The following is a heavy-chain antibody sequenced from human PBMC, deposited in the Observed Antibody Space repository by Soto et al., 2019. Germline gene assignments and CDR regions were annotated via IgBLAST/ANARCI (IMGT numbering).Heavy chain of an antibody. Sequence: SETLSLTCAVAGGYISSGGYSWSWIRQPPGKGLEWIGYIYHSGSTYYNPSLKSRVTISVDRSKNQFSLKLSSVTAADTAVYYCAGWYQYWGQGILVTVSS. CDR3: AGWYQY. CDR2: IYHSGST. V-gene: IGHV4-30-2*01. CDR1: GGYISSGGYS. J-gene: IGHJ4*02. D-gene: IGHD6-19*01.